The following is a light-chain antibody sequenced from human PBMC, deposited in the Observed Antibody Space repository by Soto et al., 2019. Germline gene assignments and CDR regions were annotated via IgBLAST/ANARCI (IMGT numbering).Light chain of an antibody. CDR1: QSISNN. CDR3: QHYNDRPLT. CDR2: GAS. Sequence: EIVMTQSPATLSVSPGERATLSCRASQSISNNLAWYQQKPSQAPRLLIYGASTRATGIPARFSGSGSGTEFTLTISSLQSEDFAVYSCQHYNDRPLTFGGGTKVEIK. J-gene: IGKJ4*01. V-gene: IGKV3-15*01.